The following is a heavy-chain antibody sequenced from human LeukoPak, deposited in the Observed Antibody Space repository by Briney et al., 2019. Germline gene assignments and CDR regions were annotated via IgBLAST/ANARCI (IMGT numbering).Heavy chain of an antibody. CDR3: ARASSGSYL. Sequence: SETLSLTCTVSGGSISPYYWSWIRQPPGKGLEWIGSIYYSGSTYYNPSLKSRVTISVDTSKNQFSLKLSSVTAADTAVYYCARASSGSYLWGQGTLVTVSS. CDR2: IYYSGST. J-gene: IGHJ5*02. D-gene: IGHD1-26*01. CDR1: GGSISPYY. V-gene: IGHV4-59*12.